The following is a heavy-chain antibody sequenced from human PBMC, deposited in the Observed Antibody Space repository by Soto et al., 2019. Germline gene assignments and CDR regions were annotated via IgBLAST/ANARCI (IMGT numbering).Heavy chain of an antibody. CDR1: GFTFSSYG. J-gene: IGHJ4*02. CDR2: IWYDGSNK. Sequence: QVQLVESGGGVAQPGRSLRLSCAASGFTFSSYGMHWVRQAPGKGLEWVAVIWYDGSNKYYADSVKGRFTISKDYSKNTVDLQMNSLRAEDTAVYYCVRDVDFYFGSWGQGTLVTVSS. V-gene: IGHV3-33*01. CDR3: VRDVDFYFGS.